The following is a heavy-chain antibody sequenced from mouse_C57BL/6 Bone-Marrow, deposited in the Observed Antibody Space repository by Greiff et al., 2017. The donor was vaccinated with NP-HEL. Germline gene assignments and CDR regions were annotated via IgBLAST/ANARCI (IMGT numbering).Heavy chain of an antibody. CDR2: IWSGGST. CDR3: ASDYGSGYWCAY. CDR1: GFSLTSYG. D-gene: IGHD1-1*01. Sequence: QVQLQQSGPGLVQPSQCLSITCTVSGFSLTSYGVHWVRQSPGKGLEWLGVIWSGGSTDYNAAFISRLSISKDNSKSQVFFKMNSLRADDTAIYYCASDYGSGYWCAYGGQGTLVTVSA. J-gene: IGHJ3*01. V-gene: IGHV2-2*01.